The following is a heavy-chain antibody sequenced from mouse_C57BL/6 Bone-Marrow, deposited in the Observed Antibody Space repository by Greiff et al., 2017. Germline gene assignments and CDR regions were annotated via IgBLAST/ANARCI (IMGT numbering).Heavy chain of an antibody. CDR1: GYTFTSYW. V-gene: IGHV1-64*01. Sequence: VQLQQPGAELVKPGASVKLSCKASGYTFTSYWMPWVKQRPGQGLEWIGMIHPNSGSTNYNEKLKSKATLTVDTSSSTAFMQLSSLTSEYSAVYYCARIYYDYDDYWGQGTTLTVSS. D-gene: IGHD2-4*01. J-gene: IGHJ2*01. CDR3: ARIYYDYDDY. CDR2: IHPNSGST.